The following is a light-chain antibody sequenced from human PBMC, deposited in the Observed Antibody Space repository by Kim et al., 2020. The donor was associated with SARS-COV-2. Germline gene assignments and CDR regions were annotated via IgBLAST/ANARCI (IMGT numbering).Light chain of an antibody. CDR1: QDITYT. CDR2: DAS. CDR3: QHFYSYPRT. V-gene: IGKV1-13*02. Sequence: AIQLTQSPSSLSASVGDRVTITCRASQDITYTLAWYQQKSGKAPALLIYDASSLESGVPSRFSGSGSGTDFTLTISTLQPEDFATYYCQHFYSYPRTFGGGTKVDIK. J-gene: IGKJ4*01.